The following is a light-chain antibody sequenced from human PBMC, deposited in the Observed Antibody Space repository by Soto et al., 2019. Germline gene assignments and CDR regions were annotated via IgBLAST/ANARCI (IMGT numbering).Light chain of an antibody. J-gene: IGKJ1*01. CDR2: KAF. V-gene: IGKV1-5*03. CDR3: QQYNSSPT. CDR1: QSISRW. Sequence: DIQMTQSPSTLSASVGDRVTITCRASQSISRWLDWYQQKPGKAPKLLIYKAFSLESGVPSRFSGSGSGTDFTLNISSRQPDEFATYYCQQYNSSPTFGQGTKVEIK.